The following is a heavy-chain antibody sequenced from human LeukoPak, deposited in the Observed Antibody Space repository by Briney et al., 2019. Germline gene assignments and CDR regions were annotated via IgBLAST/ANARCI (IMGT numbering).Heavy chain of an antibody. V-gene: IGHV3-30-3*01. J-gene: IGHJ4*02. Sequence: PGGSLRLSCAASGFTFSSYAMHWVRQAPGKGLEWVAVISYDGSNKYYADSVKGRFTISRDNSKNTLYLQMNSLRAEDTAVYYCAREQYYYDSNYFDYWGQGTLVTVSS. CDR1: GFTFSSYA. CDR3: AREQYYYDSNYFDY. D-gene: IGHD3-22*01. CDR2: ISYDGSNK.